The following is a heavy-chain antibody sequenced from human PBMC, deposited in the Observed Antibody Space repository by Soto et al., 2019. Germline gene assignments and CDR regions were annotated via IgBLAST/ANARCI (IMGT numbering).Heavy chain of an antibody. D-gene: IGHD1-26*01. CDR2: SNSDGSST. CDR1: GFTFSSYW. V-gene: IGHV3-74*01. CDR3: AREEELAHRVAGVSCDAFDI. J-gene: IGHJ3*02. Sequence: GGSLRLSCAASGFTFSSYWMHWVRQAPGKGLVWVSRSNSDGSSTSYADSVKGRFTISRDNAKNTLYLQMNSLRAEDTAVYYCAREEELAHRVAGVSCDAFDIWGQGTMVTVSS.